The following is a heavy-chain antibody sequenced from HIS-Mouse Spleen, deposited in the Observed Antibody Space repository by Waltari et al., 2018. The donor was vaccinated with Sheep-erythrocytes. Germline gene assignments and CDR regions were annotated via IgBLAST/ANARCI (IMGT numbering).Heavy chain of an antibody. Sequence: QLQLQESGPGLVKPSETLSLTCTVSGGSISSSSSYWGWTRPPPGTGLEWIGSIYYSGSTYYNPSLKSRVTISVDTSKNQFSLKLSSVTAADTAVYYCARDEGTYYDFWSGYPPSYYFDYWGQGTLVTVSS. D-gene: IGHD3-3*01. J-gene: IGHJ4*02. CDR3: ARDEGTYYDFWSGYPPSYYFDY. CDR1: GGSISSSSSY. V-gene: IGHV4-39*07. CDR2: IYYSGST.